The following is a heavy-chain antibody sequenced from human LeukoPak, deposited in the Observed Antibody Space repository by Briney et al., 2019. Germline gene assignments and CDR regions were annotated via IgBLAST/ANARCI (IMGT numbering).Heavy chain of an antibody. D-gene: IGHD6-19*01. V-gene: IGHV4-4*02. Sequence: PSETLSLTCDVSGGSVTSTNWWTWFRQPPGKGLEWIGEVHLDGRTNYNPSLKSRLVMSADLPENHISLKLSSVTAADTAVYYCARHPKQWLDPGGAFDIWGQGTMVTVSS. CDR3: ARHPKQWLDPGGAFDI. CDR1: GGSVTSTNW. J-gene: IGHJ3*02. CDR2: VHLDGRT.